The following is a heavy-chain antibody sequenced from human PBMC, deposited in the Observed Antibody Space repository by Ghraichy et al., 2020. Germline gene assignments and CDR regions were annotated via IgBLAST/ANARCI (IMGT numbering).Heavy chain of an antibody. Sequence: LRLSCAASGFTFDDYAMHWVRQAPGKGLEWVSGISWNSGSIGYADSVKGRFTISRDNAKNSLYLQMNSLRAEDTALYYCAKDMGTGDPYDAFDIWGQGTMVTVSS. CDR1: GFTFDDYA. V-gene: IGHV3-9*01. CDR3: AKDMGTGDPYDAFDI. CDR2: ISWNSGSI. D-gene: IGHD7-27*01. J-gene: IGHJ3*02.